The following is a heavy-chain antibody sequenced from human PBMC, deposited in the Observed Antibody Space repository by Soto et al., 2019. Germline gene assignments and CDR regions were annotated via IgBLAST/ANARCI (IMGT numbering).Heavy chain of an antibody. CDR1: GGSISNYF. D-gene: IGHD7-27*01. J-gene: IGHJ5*02. CDR2: IYYNGST. V-gene: IGHV4-59*01. Sequence: SETLSLTCTVSGGSISNYFWSWIRQPPGKGLEWVGFIYYNGSTQYNPSLKSRVTMSVDTSKNQFSLKLSSVTAADTAVYYCARVPGPWGQGTLVTVSS. CDR3: ARVPGP.